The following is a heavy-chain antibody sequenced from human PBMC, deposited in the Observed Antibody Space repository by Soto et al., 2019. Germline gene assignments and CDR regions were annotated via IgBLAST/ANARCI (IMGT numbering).Heavy chain of an antibody. V-gene: IGHV3-30*18. CDR3: AKDLGSGKPYYYYAMDV. D-gene: IGHD3-10*01. CDR2: ISYDGSNK. J-gene: IGHJ6*02. CDR1: GFIFSKYG. Sequence: GGSLRLSCAASGFIFSKYGMHWVRQAPGKGLEWVAVISYDGSNKYYAESVKGRFIISRDKSENTLYLQMDSLRAEDTALYYCAKDLGSGKPYYYYAMDVWGQGTTVTVSS.